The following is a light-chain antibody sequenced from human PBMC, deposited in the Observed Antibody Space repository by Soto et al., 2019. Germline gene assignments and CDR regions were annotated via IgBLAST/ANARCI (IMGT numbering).Light chain of an antibody. V-gene: IGKV3-20*01. CDR3: QQYGSSPT. Sequence: ENMLKHSPATLSLSPGEGATLSCRASQSVSSSYLAWYQQKPGQAPRLLIYGASSRATGIPDRFSGGGSGTDFTLTISRLEPEDFAVYYCQQYGSSPTFGGGTKVDI. CDR2: GAS. J-gene: IGKJ4*01. CDR1: QSVSSSY.